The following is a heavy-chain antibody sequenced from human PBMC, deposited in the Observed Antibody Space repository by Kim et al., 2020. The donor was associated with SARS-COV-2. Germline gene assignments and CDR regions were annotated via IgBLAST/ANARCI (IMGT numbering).Heavy chain of an antibody. CDR3: ASQEDRYCSSTSCYEYYYYGMVV. CDR1: GFTFSSYS. D-gene: IGHD2-2*01. Sequence: GGSLRLSCAASGFTFSSYSMNWVRQAPGKGLEWVSYISSSSSTIYYADSVKGRFTISRDNAKNSLYLQMNSLRAEDTAVYYCASQEDRYCSSTSCYEYYYYGMVVWGQGTTVTVSS. J-gene: IGHJ6*02. CDR2: ISSSSSTI. V-gene: IGHV3-48*04.